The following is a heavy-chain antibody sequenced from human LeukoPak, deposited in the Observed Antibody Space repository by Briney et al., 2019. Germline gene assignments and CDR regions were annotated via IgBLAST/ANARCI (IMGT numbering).Heavy chain of an antibody. D-gene: IGHD6-19*01. CDR1: GDSVSNTNYY. CDR3: ARSKRGWFDAFDI. CDR2: ILYNERT. V-gene: IGHV4-39*01. J-gene: IGHJ3*02. Sequence: SSETLPLTCSVSGDSVSNTNYYWGWIRQPPGKGLEWIGNILYNERTYYSPSLQSRVTVSVDTSKNRFSLNLISVTAADTAVYYCARSKRGWFDAFDIWGQGTMVTVSS.